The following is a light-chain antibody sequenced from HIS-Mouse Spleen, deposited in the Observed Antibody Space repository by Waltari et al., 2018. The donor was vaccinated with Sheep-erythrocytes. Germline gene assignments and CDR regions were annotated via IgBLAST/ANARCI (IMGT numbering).Light chain of an antibody. CDR2: ECS. CDR3: CSYAGSSTPWV. CDR1: SSAVGSYNL. Sequence: QSALTQPASVSGSPGQSITISCTGTSSAVGSYNLVSWYQQHPGQAPKLMTYECSKRPSGVSDRFSGSKSGNTASLTSSGLQSEDEADYYCCSYAGSSTPWVFGGGTKLTVL. V-gene: IGLV2-23*01. J-gene: IGLJ3*02.